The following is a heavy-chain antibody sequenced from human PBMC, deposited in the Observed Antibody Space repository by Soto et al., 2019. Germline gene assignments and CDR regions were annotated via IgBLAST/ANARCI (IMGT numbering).Heavy chain of an antibody. J-gene: IGHJ6*02. CDR1: GFTFSSYS. CDR2: ISSSSSYI. Sequence: EVQLVESGGGLVKPGGSLRLSCAASGFTFSSYSMNWVHQAPGKGLEWVSSISSSSSYIYYADSVKGRFTISRDNAKNSLYLQMNSLRAEDTAVYYCARDFSSSYYYYGMDVWGQGTTVTVSS. V-gene: IGHV3-21*01. CDR3: ARDFSSSYYYYGMDV. D-gene: IGHD6-6*01.